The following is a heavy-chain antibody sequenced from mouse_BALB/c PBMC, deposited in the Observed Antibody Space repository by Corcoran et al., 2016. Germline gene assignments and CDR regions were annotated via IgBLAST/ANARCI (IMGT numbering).Heavy chain of an antibody. CDR1: GYSFTSYY. V-gene: IGHV1-66*01. CDR3: ARGGVLYAMDY. Sequence: QVQLQQSGPELVKPGASVKISCKASGYSFTSYYIHWVKQRPGQGLEWIGWIFPGSGNTKYNEKFKGKATLTADTSSSTAYMQLSSLTSEDSAVYCCARGGVLYAMDYWVQGTSVTVSS. CDR2: IFPGSGNT. J-gene: IGHJ4*01.